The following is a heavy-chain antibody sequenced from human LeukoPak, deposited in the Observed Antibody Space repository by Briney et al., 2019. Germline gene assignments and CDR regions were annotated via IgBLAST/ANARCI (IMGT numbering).Heavy chain of an antibody. D-gene: IGHD3-9*01. CDR2: ISSSSSNI. J-gene: IGHJ3*02. CDR3: ARAHKLRYFDWLVPPDAFDI. CDR1: GFIFSGYS. Sequence: GGSLRLSCGASGFIFSGYSMNWVRQAPGKGLEWVSSISSSSSNIYYADSVKGRFSISRENAKNSLYLQMTSLRADDTAVYYCARAHKLRYFDWLVPPDAFDIWGQGTMVTVSS. V-gene: IGHV3-21*06.